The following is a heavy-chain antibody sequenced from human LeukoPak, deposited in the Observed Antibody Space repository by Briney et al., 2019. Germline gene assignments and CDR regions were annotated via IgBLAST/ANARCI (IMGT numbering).Heavy chain of an antibody. J-gene: IGHJ4*02. D-gene: IGHD6-19*01. CDR2: INPNSGGT. CDR1: GGTFSSYA. Sequence: GASVKVSCKASGGTFSSYAISGVRQAPGQGLEWMGRINPNSGGTSSARKFQGRVTVTRDTSISTVYMELSRLTSDDTAVYYCARSPSGWYGDYWGQGTLVTVSS. V-gene: IGHV1-2*06. CDR3: ARSPSGWYGDY.